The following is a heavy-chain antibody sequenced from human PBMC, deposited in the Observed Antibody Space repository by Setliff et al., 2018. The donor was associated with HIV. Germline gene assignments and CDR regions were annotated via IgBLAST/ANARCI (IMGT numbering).Heavy chain of an antibody. V-gene: IGHV3-7*01. Sequence: SLRLSCATSGFTLSDHWISWVRQAPGKGLEWVGNIKPDGSETYYADSVKGRFTISRDNAKNSLYLQMNSLRAEDTAVYYCARDLSGFGELLGPETDWGQGTLVTVSS. CDR2: IKPDGSET. D-gene: IGHD3-10*01. CDR1: GFTLSDHW. J-gene: IGHJ4*02. CDR3: ARDLSGFGELLGPETD.